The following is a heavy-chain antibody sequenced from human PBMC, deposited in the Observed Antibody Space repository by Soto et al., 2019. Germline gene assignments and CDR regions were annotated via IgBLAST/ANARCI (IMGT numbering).Heavy chain of an antibody. J-gene: IGHJ4*02. CDR3: ARGNSGSYYEVSYYFDY. CDR1: GGSISSSSYY. V-gene: IGHV4-39*01. D-gene: IGHD1-26*01. Sequence: QLQLQESGPGLVKPSETLSLTCTVSGGSISSSSYYWGWIRQPPGKGLEWIGSIYYSGSTYYNPSLKSRVPISVDTSKNQFSLKLSSVTAADTAVYYCARGNSGSYYEVSYYFDYWGQGTLVTVSS. CDR2: IYYSGST.